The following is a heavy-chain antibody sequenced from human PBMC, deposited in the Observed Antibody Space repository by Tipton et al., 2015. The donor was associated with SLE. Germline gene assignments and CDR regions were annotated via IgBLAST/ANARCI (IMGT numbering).Heavy chain of an antibody. J-gene: IGHJ4*02. V-gene: IGHV3-30*04. CDR1: GFTFSSYA. CDR3: ASLGGWPHFDY. D-gene: IGHD6-19*01. CDR2: ISYDGSNK. Sequence: SLRLSCAASGFTFSSYAMHWVRQAPGKGLEWVAVISYDGSNKYYADSVKGRFTISRDNSKNTLYLQMNSLRSEDTAVYYCASLGGWPHFDYWGQGTLVTVSS.